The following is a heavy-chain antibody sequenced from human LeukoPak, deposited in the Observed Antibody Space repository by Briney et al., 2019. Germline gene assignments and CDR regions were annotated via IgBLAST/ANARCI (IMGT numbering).Heavy chain of an antibody. D-gene: IGHD3-9*01. CDR1: GFTFSDYY. V-gene: IGHV3-11*01. CDR3: ARDQDWANAFDI. CDR2: ISSSGSTI. J-gene: IGHJ3*02. Sequence: SWGSLRLSCAASGFTFSDYYMSWISQAPGKGLEWVSYISSSGSTIYYADSVKGRFTISRDNAKNSLYLQMNSLRAEDTAVYYCARDQDWANAFDIWGQGTMVTVSS.